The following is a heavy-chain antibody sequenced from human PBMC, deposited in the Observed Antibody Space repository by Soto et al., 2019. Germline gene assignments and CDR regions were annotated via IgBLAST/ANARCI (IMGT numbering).Heavy chain of an antibody. CDR3: AREGMTTATTGYYGMDV. Sequence: PSETLSLTCTVSGGSISSYYWSWIRQPPGKGLEWIGYIYYSGSTNYNPSLKSRVTISVDTSKNQFSLKLSSVTAADTAVYYCAREGMTTATTGYYGMDVWGQGTTVTVSS. CDR2: IYYSGST. V-gene: IGHV4-59*01. D-gene: IGHD4-4*01. J-gene: IGHJ6*02. CDR1: GGSISSYY.